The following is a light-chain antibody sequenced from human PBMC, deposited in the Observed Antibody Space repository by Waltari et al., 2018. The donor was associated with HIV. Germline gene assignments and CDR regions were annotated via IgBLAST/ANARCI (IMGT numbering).Light chain of an antibody. V-gene: IGKV1-5*03. CDR1: QSISNW. CDR2: RAS. Sequence: DIQMTQSPSTLSASVGDRVIITCRASQSISNWLAWYQQKPGKAPKLLIYRASSLQTGVPSRFSGSGSGTDFTLTISSLQPDDFATYYCEQYGTSSYTFGQGTKLYLK. J-gene: IGKJ2*01. CDR3: EQYGTSSYT.